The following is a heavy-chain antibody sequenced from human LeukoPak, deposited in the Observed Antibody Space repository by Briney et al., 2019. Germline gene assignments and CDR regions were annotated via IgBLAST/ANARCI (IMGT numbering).Heavy chain of an antibody. CDR2: IRYDGSNK. Sequence: PGGSLRLSCAASGFTFSSYGMHWVHQAPGKGLEWVAFIRYDGSNKYYADSVKGRFTISRDNSKNTLYLQMNSLRAEDTAVYYCADLKTFPRDYFDYWGQGTLVTVSS. CDR1: GFTFSSYG. V-gene: IGHV3-30*02. CDR3: ADLKTFPRDYFDY. J-gene: IGHJ4*02.